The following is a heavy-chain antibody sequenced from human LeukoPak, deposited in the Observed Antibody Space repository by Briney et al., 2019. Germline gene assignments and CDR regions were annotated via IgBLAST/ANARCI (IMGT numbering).Heavy chain of an antibody. V-gene: IGHV4-34*01. D-gene: IGHD2-15*01. Sequence: SETLSLTCAVYGGSFSGYYWSWIRQPPGKGLEWIGEINHSGSTNYNPSLKSRVTISVDTSKNQFSLKLSSVTAADTAVYYCARGGVLLATFDYWGQGTLVTVSS. CDR3: ARGGVLLATFDY. J-gene: IGHJ4*02. CDR1: GGSFSGYY. CDR2: INHSGST.